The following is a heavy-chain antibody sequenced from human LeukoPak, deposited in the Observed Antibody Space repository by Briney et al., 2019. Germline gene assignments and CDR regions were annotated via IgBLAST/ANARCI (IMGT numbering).Heavy chain of an antibody. J-gene: IGHJ4*02. D-gene: IGHD3-10*01. CDR1: GFNLRSYS. CDR3: ARDTMVRGVLSSIY. CDR2: ISGSGSNI. V-gene: IGHV3-48*04. Sequence: PGGSLRLSCAASGFNLRSYSMNWVRQAPGKGLEWISYISGSGSNIFYADSVRGRFTISRDNARSALYLQMNSLRAEDTAVYYCARDTMVRGVLSSIYWGQGTLVTVSS.